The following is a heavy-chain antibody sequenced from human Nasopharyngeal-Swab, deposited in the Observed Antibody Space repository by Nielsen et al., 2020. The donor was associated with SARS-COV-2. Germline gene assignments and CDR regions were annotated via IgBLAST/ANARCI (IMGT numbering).Heavy chain of an antibody. V-gene: IGHV3-30-3*01. Sequence: GESLKISCAASGFTFSSYAMHWVHQAPGKGLEWVAVISYDGSNKYYADSVKGRFTISRDNSKNTLYLQMNSLRAEDTAVYYCARPMVRGVIANYFDYWGQGTLVTVSS. CDR2: ISYDGSNK. D-gene: IGHD3-10*01. CDR3: ARPMVRGVIANYFDY. J-gene: IGHJ4*02. CDR1: GFTFSSYA.